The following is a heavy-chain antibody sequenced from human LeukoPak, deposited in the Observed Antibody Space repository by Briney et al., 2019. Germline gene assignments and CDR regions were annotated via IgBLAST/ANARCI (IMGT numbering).Heavy chain of an antibody. CDR3: ANGEYCSGGYCYSN. D-gene: IGHD2-15*01. CDR2: INPKSGGT. CDR1: GYTFTGYY. Sequence: ASLKVSCKTSGYTFTGYYVHWVRQAPGQGLKWMGRINPKSGGTNYAQEFQGRVTMTRDTSISTAYMELSSLKSDDTAVYYCANGEYCSGGYCYSNWGQGTLVTVSS. J-gene: IGHJ4*02. V-gene: IGHV1-2*06.